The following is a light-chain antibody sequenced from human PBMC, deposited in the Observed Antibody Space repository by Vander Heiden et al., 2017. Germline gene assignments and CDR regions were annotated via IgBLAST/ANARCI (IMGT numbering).Light chain of an antibody. V-gene: IGLV2-14*03. Sequence: QSALTQPASVSGSPGQSITSSCHGTSRYGGVYDFVSWYQQHPGKAPKLMIYDVTGRPSGVSNRFSGSKSGNTASLTISGLQAEDEADYDCSSYTGSSSLLFGGGTKLTVL. CDR2: DVT. CDR1: SRYGGVYDF. J-gene: IGLJ2*01. CDR3: SSYTGSSSLL.